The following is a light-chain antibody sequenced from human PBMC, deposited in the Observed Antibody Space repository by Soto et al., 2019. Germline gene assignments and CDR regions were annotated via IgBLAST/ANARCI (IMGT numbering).Light chain of an antibody. Sequence: DIQMTQSPSSLSASVGDRVTITCQASQDISNFLNWYQQKPGTAPKLLIYDASNLEAGVPSRFSGSGSGTDFIFIINSLQPEDIATYYCQQYENLAITFGPGTKVDVK. CDR2: DAS. J-gene: IGKJ3*01. CDR1: QDISNF. CDR3: QQYENLAIT. V-gene: IGKV1-33*01.